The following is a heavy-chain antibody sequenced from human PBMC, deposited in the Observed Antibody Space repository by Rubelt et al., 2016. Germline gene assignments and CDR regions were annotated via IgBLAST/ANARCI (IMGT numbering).Heavy chain of an antibody. CDR2: IYSDDRT. Sequence: VQLVESGGDLVQPGGSLRLSCVATGFIVRSNDMNWVRQTPGKGLEWVSVIYSDDRTDYADSVKGRFDISSDNPNNTLHLQMAKLRAAATAVYYWASLKWSTWGQGTLVTVSS. CDR1: GFIVRSND. D-gene: IGHD2-8*01. J-gene: IGHJ4*02. V-gene: IGHV3-66*01. CDR3: ASLKWST.